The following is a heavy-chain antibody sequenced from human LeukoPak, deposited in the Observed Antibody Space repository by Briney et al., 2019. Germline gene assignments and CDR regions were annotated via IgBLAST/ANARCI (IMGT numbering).Heavy chain of an antibody. Sequence: SETLSLTCTVSGGSISSYYWSWIRQPPGKGLEWIGYIYYSGSTNYNPSLKSRVTISVDTSKNQFSLKLSSVTAADTAVCYCARVRYYSSPSDFDYWGQGTLVTVSS. V-gene: IGHV4-59*01. CDR1: GGSISSYY. D-gene: IGHD6-6*01. CDR2: IYYSGST. CDR3: ARVRYYSSPSDFDY. J-gene: IGHJ4*02.